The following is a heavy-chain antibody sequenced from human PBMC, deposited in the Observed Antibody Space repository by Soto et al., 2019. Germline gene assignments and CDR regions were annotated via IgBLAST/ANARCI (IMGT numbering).Heavy chain of an antibody. J-gene: IGHJ5*02. V-gene: IGHV4-59*01. Sequence: KSSETLSLTCTVSGGSITNYYWSWIRQPPGKGLEWIGYVYYSGSTNYNPSLKSRVTISVDTSKNQFSLKLSSVTAADTAVYYCAREGLDYGDYDVHFDPWGQGTLVTVSS. CDR2: VYYSGST. CDR1: GGSITNYY. CDR3: AREGLDYGDYDVHFDP. D-gene: IGHD4-17*01.